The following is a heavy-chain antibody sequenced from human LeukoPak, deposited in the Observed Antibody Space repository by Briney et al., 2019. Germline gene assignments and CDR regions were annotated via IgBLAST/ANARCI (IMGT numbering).Heavy chain of an antibody. CDR2: ISDGGTHL. D-gene: IGHD3-10*01. CDR1: GFIFRNYG. CDR3: AREAGGSGSYFDY. Sequence: PGGSLRLSCAGSGFIFRNYGMHWVRQAPGQGLQWVAVISDGGTHLYYADSVKGRFTISRDNSESTMYLQMNSLRVEDTAVYYCAREAGGSGSYFDYWGQGTLVTVSS. J-gene: IGHJ4*02. V-gene: IGHV3-30*03.